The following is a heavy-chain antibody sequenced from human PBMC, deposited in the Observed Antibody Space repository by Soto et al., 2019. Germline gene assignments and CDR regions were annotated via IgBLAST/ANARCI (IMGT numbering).Heavy chain of an antibody. D-gene: IGHD2-2*01. CDR2: ISAYNGNT. J-gene: IGHJ6*03. Sequence: ASVKVSCKASGYTFTSYGISWVRQAPGQGLEWMGWISAYNGNTNYAQKLQGRVTMTTDTSTSTAYMELRSLRSDDTAVYYCARAGDIVVVPAAEYYYYMDVWGKGTTVTVSS. V-gene: IGHV1-18*01. CDR1: GYTFTSYG. CDR3: ARAGDIVVVPAAEYYYYMDV.